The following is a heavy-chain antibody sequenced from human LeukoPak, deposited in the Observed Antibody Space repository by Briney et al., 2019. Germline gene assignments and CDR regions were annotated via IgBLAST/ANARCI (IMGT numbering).Heavy chain of an antibody. D-gene: IGHD6-13*01. V-gene: IGHV1-18*01. CDR2: ISAYNGNT. CDR1: GYTFISFG. CDR3: ARDFEQLVVDY. J-gene: IGHJ4*02. Sequence: ASVKVSCKASGYTFISFGINWVRQAPGQGLEWMGWISAYNGNTNYAQKLQGRVTMTTDTSTSTAYMELRSLRSDDTAVYYCARDFEQLVVDYWGQGTLVTVSS.